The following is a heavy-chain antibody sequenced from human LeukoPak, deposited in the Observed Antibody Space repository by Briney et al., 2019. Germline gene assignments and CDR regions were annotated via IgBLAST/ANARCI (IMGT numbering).Heavy chain of an antibody. D-gene: IGHD1-26*01. Sequence: GGSLRLSCAASGFTFSSYWMSWVRQAPGKGLEWVANIKQDGSEKYFVDSVKGRFTISRDNAKNSLYLQMNSLRAEDTAVYYCARRSIVGATYSGPLYYLDYWGQGTLVTVSS. CDR3: ARRSIVGATYSGPLYYLDY. CDR2: IKQDGSEK. CDR1: GFTFSSYW. V-gene: IGHV3-7*01. J-gene: IGHJ4*02.